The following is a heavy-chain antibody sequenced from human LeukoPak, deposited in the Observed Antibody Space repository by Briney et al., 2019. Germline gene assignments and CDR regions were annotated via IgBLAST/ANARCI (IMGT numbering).Heavy chain of an antibody. J-gene: IGHJ4*02. Sequence: PGGSLRLSCAASGFTFSSYAMSWVRQAPGKGLEWVSAISGSGGSTYYADSVKGRSTISGDNSKNTLYLQMNSLRAEDTAVYYCAKAGVSGAAAGDFDYWGQGTLVTVSS. D-gene: IGHD6-13*01. CDR2: ISGSGGST. CDR1: GFTFSSYA. V-gene: IGHV3-23*01. CDR3: AKAGVSGAAAGDFDY.